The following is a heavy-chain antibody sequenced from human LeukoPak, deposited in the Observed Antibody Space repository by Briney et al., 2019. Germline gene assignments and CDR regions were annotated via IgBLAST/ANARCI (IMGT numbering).Heavy chain of an antibody. CDR2: INPNSGGA. V-gene: IGHV1-2*02. J-gene: IGHJ5*02. CDR1: GYTFTGYY. D-gene: IGHD2-15*01. CDR3: ALGGAVVAALTWLDP. Sequence: ASVKVSCKASGYTFTGYYMHWVRQAPGQGLEWMGWINPNSGGATYEQKFQGRVTMTRDTSISTAYMELSSLISDDTAVYYCALGGAVVAALTWLDPWGQGTLVTVSS.